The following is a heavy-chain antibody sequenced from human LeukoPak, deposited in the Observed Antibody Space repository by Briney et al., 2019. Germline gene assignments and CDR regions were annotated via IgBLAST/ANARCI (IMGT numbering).Heavy chain of an antibody. Sequence: GGSLRLSCGASDFTFSAYTMNWIRLAPGKGLEWVSSISSSRTYIYHADSVKGRFTISRDNAKNSLYLQMNSLRAEDTALYFCARDSDYGDYFDHWGKGTLVTVSS. D-gene: IGHD4-17*01. CDR3: ARDSDYGDYFDH. CDR1: DFTFSAYT. J-gene: IGHJ4*02. V-gene: IGHV3-21*06. CDR2: ISSSRTYI.